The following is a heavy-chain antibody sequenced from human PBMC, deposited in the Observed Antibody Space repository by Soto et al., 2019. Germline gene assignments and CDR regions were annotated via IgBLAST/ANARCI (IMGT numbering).Heavy chain of an antibody. J-gene: IGHJ4*02. CDR3: ARARDYYGAGYDY. CDR2: IYYSGST. Sequence: SETLSLTCTVSGGSISSSSYYCGWIRQPPGKGLEWIGSIYYSGSTYYNPSLKSRVTISVDTSKTQFSLKLSSVTAEDTAVYHCARARDYYGAGYDYWGQGILVTVSS. CDR1: GGSISSSSYY. D-gene: IGHD3-10*01. V-gene: IGHV4-39*07.